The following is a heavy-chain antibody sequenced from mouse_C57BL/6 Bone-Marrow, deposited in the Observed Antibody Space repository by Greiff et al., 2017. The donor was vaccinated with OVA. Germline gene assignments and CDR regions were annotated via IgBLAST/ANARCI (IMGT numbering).Heavy chain of an antibody. Sequence: LVESGAELVRPGTSVKVSCKASGYAFTNYLIEWVKQRPGQGLEWIGVINPGSGGTNYNEKFKGKATLTADKSSSTAYMQLSSLTSEDSAVYFCARWGYYDYDGSYFDYWGQGTTLTVSS. V-gene: IGHV1-54*01. D-gene: IGHD2-4*01. CDR1: GYAFTNYL. CDR2: INPGSGGT. CDR3: ARWGYYDYDGSYFDY. J-gene: IGHJ2*01.